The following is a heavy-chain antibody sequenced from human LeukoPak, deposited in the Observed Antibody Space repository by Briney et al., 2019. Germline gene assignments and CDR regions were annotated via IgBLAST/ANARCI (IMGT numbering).Heavy chain of an antibody. D-gene: IGHD1-26*01. CDR3: ARDPYSGGYGDYYYYYMDV. Sequence: PGGSLRLSCAASGFTFSSYSMNWVRQAPGKGLEWVSSISSSSSYTYYADSVKGRFTISRDNAKNSLYLQMNSLRVEDTAVYYCARDPYSGGYGDYYYYYMDVWGKGTTVTISS. CDR1: GFTFSSYS. CDR2: ISSSSSYT. J-gene: IGHJ6*03. V-gene: IGHV3-21*01.